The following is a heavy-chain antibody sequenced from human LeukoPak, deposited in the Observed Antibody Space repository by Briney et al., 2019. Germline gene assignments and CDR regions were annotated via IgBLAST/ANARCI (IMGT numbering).Heavy chain of an antibody. Sequence: PSETLSLTCTVSGGSISSYYWSWIRQPPGKGLEWIGYIYYSGSTNYNPSLKSRVTISVDTSKNQFSLKLSSVTAADTAVYYCAREYGHYFDYWGQGTLVTVSS. CDR1: GGSISSYY. D-gene: IGHD4-17*01. V-gene: IGHV4-59*12. J-gene: IGHJ4*02. CDR2: IYYSGST. CDR3: AREYGHYFDY.